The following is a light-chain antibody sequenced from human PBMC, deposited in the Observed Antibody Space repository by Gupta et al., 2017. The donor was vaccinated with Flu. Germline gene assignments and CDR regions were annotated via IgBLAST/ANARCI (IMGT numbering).Light chain of an antibody. Sequence: EIVLTQSPGTLSLSPGTRATLSCRASQRVPYNYLAWYQQKPGQAPRLLIFSASTRATGIPDRFSGSESGTXFTLTIXRLEPEDFAVYYCQQDGSSPWTFGXGTKVEIK. V-gene: IGKV3-20*01. J-gene: IGKJ1*01. CDR1: QRVPYNY. CDR3: QQDGSSPWT. CDR2: SAS.